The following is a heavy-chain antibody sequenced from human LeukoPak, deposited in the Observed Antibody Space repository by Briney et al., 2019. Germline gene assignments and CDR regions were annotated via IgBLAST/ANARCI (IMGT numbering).Heavy chain of an antibody. Sequence: SETLSLTCTVSGYSISSGYFWGWIRQPPRKRLEWIGYIYYSGSTNYNPSLKSRVTISVDTSKNQFSLKLSSVTAADTAVYYCAAGVAESSRGDYWGQGTLVTVSS. D-gene: IGHD3-3*01. CDR1: GYSISSGYF. CDR3: AAGVAESSRGDY. V-gene: IGHV4-38-2*02. CDR2: IYYSGST. J-gene: IGHJ4*02.